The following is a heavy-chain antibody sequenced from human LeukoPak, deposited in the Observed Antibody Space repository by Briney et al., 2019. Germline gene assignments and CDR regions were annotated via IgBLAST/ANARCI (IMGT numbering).Heavy chain of an antibody. CDR3: ARGVVTGVDAFDI. CDR2: IKQDGSEK. Sequence: SCAASGFTFSSYWMTWVRQAPGKGLEWVANIKQDGSEKYYVDSVKGRFTISRDNAKNSLYLQMSCLRAEDTAVYYCARGVVTGVDAFDIWGQGTMVTVSS. J-gene: IGHJ3*02. D-gene: IGHD4-23*01. CDR1: GFTFSSYW. V-gene: IGHV3-7*01.